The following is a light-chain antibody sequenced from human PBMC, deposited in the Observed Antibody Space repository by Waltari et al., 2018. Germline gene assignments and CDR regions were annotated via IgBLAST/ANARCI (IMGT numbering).Light chain of an antibody. CDR2: SGS. J-gene: IGKJ3*01. CDR3: MQALQTPFT. CDR1: QSLLHSNGYNY. V-gene: IGKV2-28*01. Sequence: VMTQSPVSLSVTPGEPASISCRSSQSLLHSNGYNYLDWYLQKPGRSPQLLIYSGSNRAAGVPDRFSGSGSGTDFTLKISRVEADDVGVYYCMQALQTPFTFGPGTKVEIK.